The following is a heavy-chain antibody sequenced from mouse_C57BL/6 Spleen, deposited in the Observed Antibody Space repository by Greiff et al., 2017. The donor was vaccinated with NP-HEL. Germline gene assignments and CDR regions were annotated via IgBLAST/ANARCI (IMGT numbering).Heavy chain of an antibody. V-gene: IGHV1-76*01. D-gene: IGHD2-5*01. CDR2: IYPGSGNT. CDR3: ATYSNYVDYAMDY. Sequence: QVQLQQSGAELVRPGASVKLSCKASGYTFTDYYINWVKQRPGQGLEWIARIYPGSGNTYYNEKFKGKATLTAEKSSSTAYMQLSSLTSEDSAVYFCATYSNYVDYAMDYWGQGTSVTVSS. CDR1: GYTFTDYY. J-gene: IGHJ4*01.